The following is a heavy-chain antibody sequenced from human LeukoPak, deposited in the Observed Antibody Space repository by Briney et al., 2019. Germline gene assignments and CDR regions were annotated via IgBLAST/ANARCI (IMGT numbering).Heavy chain of an antibody. Sequence: SETLSLTCTVSGGSISSSSYYWRWIRQPPGKGLEWIGSIYYSGSTYYNPSLKSRVTISVDTSKNQFSLKLSSVTAADTAVYYCASPRGYSYGYGAFDIWGQGTMVTVSS. CDR1: GGSISSSSYY. J-gene: IGHJ3*02. CDR2: IYYSGST. D-gene: IGHD5-18*01. CDR3: ASPRGYSYGYGAFDI. V-gene: IGHV4-39*01.